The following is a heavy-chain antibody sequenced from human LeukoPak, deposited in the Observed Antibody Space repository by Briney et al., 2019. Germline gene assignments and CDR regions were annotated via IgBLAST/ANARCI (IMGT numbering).Heavy chain of an antibody. V-gene: IGHV4-4*02. J-gene: IGHJ4*02. Sequence: SETLSLTCAVSGGSISSSNWWSWVRQPPGKGLEWIGEIYHSGSTNYDPSLKSRATISVDKSKNQFSLKLSSVTAADTAVYYCARGRVAEGADYFDYWGQGTLVTVSS. D-gene: IGHD3-16*01. CDR3: ARGRVAEGADYFDY. CDR1: GGSISSSNW. CDR2: IYHSGST.